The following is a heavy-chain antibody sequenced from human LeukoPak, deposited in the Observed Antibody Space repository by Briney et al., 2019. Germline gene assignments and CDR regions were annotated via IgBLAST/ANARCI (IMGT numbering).Heavy chain of an antibody. CDR2: IIPIFGTA. J-gene: IGHJ4*02. CDR3: ARDDSGGYYSYYFDY. CDR1: GGTFSSYA. Sequence: SVKVSCKPPGGTFSSYAISWVRNAPGQGLEWMGTIIPIFGTANYAQKFQGRVTITTDESTSTAYMELSSLRSEDTAVYYCARDDSGGYYSYYFDYWGQGTLVTVSS. D-gene: IGHD3-22*01. V-gene: IGHV1-69*05.